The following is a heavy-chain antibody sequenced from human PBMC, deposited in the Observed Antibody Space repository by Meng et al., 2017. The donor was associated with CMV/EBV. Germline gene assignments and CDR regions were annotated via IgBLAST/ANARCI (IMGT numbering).Heavy chain of an antibody. V-gene: IGHV4-39*07. CDR3: ARDLRLVAVAGNWFDP. Sequence: QLQLQEWGPGLVKPSETLSLTCTAPGGSISSRSYYWGWIRQPPGKGLEWIGSIYYSGSTYYNPSLKSRVTISVDTSKNQFSLKLSSVTAADTAVYYCARDLRLVAVAGNWFDPWGQGTLVTVSS. J-gene: IGHJ5*02. CDR1: GGSISSRSYY. CDR2: IYYSGST. D-gene: IGHD6-19*01.